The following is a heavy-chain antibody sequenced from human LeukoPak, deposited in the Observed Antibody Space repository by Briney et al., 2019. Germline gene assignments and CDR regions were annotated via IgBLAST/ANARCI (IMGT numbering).Heavy chain of an antibody. V-gene: IGHV4-39*01. Sequence: SETLSLTCTVSGGSISSSSYFWGWIRQPPGKGLEWIGSIYHSGSTYYNPSLKSRVTISVDTSKNQFSLKLSSVTAADTAVYYCARQGAPTHFDYWGQGTLVTVSS. CDR3: ARQGAPTHFDY. D-gene: IGHD3-16*01. CDR1: GGSISSSSYF. CDR2: IYHSGST. J-gene: IGHJ4*02.